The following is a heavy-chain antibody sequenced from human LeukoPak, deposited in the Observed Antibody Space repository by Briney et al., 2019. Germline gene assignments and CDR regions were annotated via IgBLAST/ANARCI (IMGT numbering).Heavy chain of an antibody. CDR3: AKARSGYSAYAGIDY. J-gene: IGHJ4*02. Sequence: GGSLRLSCAASGFTLSSYAMSWVRQAPGKGLEWVSAISDSGNTYHADSVKGRFTISRDSSKNTLYLQMNSLRAEDTAVYYCAKARSGYSAYAGIDYWGQGTLVTVSS. D-gene: IGHD5-12*01. CDR1: GFTLSSYA. V-gene: IGHV3-23*01. CDR2: ISDSGNT.